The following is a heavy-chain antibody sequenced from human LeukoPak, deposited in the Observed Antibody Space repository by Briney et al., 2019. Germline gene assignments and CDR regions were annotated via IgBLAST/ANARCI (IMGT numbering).Heavy chain of an antibody. V-gene: IGHV3-30*02. CDR1: GFQFSRNG. Sequence: PGGSLRLSCAASGFQFSRNGMHWVRQAPGQGLEWVAFIRYDGTKQFYGDSVRGRFTISRDNSKNTLYLEMNSLRHEDTAVYSCARDFDDVNGDFYYIPDFWGQGTLVTVSS. D-gene: IGHD3-10*02. CDR2: IRYDGTKQ. J-gene: IGHJ4*02. CDR3: ARDFDDVNGDFYYIPDF.